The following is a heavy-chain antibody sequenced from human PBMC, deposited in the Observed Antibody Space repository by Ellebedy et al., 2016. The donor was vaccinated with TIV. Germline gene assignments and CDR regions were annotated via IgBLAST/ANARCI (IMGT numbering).Heavy chain of an antibody. J-gene: IGHJ6*02. CDR2: FYYSGST. CDR3: ARWGGFCSGGNCYPYYYHHGMDV. V-gene: IGHV4-59*01. D-gene: IGHD2-15*01. Sequence: SETLSLXCTVSGGSISNYYWNWIRQPPGKGLEWIGDFYYSGSTNYNPSLKSRVTISADTSKNQFSLKLSSVTAADTAVYYCARWGGFCSGGNCYPYYYHHGMDVWGQGTTVTVSS. CDR1: GGSISNYY.